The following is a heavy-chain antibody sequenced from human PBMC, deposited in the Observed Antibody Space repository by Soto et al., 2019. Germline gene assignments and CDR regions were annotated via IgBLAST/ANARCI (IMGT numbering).Heavy chain of an antibody. D-gene: IGHD2-15*01. Sequence: EVQLVESGGGLVQPGGSPRLSCAASGFTFSRYAMHWVRQAPGKGLEYVSAISSNGGSTYYANSVKGRFTISRDNSKNTLYLQMGSLRAEDMAVYYCARGIAGSVYGMDVWGQGTTVTVSS. CDR1: GFTFSRYA. J-gene: IGHJ6*02. V-gene: IGHV3-64*01. CDR2: ISSNGGST. CDR3: ARGIAGSVYGMDV.